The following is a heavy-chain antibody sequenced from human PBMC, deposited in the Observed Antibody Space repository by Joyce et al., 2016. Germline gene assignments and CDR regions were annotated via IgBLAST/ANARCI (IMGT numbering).Heavy chain of an antibody. V-gene: IGHV4-31*11. Sequence: QVQLQESGPGLVKPSQTLSLTCAVSGGSVSNGAYYWGWIRQRPGKGLELIGYIYYPGSATYNPSLKSRLTMSVDPYENQLSLRLTSVTAADTAVYYCARRGGYGGYDYDSWGQGTLVSVSS. D-gene: IGHD5-12*01. CDR1: GGSVSNGAYY. J-gene: IGHJ4*02. CDR3: ARRGGYGGYDYDS. CDR2: IYYPGSA.